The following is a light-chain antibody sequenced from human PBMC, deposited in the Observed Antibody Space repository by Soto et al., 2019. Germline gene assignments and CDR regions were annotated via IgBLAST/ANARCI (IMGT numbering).Light chain of an antibody. CDR3: SSYAGSNNVI. CDR2: EVN. V-gene: IGLV2-8*01. Sequence: QSVLTQPPSASGSPGQSVTISCTGTSSDLGAYDYVSWYQQHPGKAPNLMIFEVNKRPSGVPDRFSGSKSGNTSSLTVTGLQAEYEADYYCSSYAGSNNVIFGGGTKLTVL. CDR1: SSDLGAYDY. J-gene: IGLJ2*01.